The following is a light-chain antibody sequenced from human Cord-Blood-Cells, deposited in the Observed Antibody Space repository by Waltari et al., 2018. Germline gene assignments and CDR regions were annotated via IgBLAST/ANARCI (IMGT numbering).Light chain of an antibody. V-gene: IGKV3-20*01. CDR3: QQYGSSPWT. CDR2: GAS. J-gene: IGKJ1*01. CDR1: QSVSSSY. Sequence: EIVLPRSPGTLSLSPGERATLSCRASQSVSSSYLAWYQQKPGQAPMLLIYGASSRATGIPDRFSGSGSGTDFTLTISRLEPEDFAVYYCQQYGSSPWTFGQGTKVEIK.